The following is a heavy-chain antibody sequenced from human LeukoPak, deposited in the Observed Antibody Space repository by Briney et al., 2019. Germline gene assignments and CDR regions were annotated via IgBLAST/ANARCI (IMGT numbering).Heavy chain of an antibody. D-gene: IGHD3-10*01. J-gene: IGHJ4*02. CDR2: IPYDGSNK. CDR3: AKGIWFGEFGDGVT. CDR1: GFTLSRNG. Sequence: GGSLRLSCAASGFTLSRNGMHWVRQAPGKGLEWVAFIPYDGSNKYYADSVKGRFTISRDNSKNTLYLQMNSLRAEDTAVYYCAKGIWFGEFGDGVTWGQGTLVTVSS. V-gene: IGHV3-30*02.